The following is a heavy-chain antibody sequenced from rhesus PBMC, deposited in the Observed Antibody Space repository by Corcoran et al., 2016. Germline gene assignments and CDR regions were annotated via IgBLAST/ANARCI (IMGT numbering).Heavy chain of an antibody. V-gene: IGHV4-147*01. Sequence: QVQLQESGPGLVKPSETLSLTCAVSVGSISSNYWSWIRQPPGKGLEWIGRIDGSSGSTSTNPSPTSRVTISTDTAKNQCSLKLSCVTAADTAVYYCARAVAAGRDDAFDFWGQGLRVTVSS. CDR2: IDGSSGST. CDR3: ARAVAAGRDDAFDF. CDR1: VGSISSNY. D-gene: IGHD6-13*01. J-gene: IGHJ3*01.